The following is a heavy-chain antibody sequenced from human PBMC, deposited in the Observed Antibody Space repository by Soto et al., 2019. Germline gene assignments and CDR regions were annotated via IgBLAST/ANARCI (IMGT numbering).Heavy chain of an antibody. CDR3: AKDTRLRLGELSFDAFDY. D-gene: IGHD3-16*02. CDR2: ITGSGGTT. Sequence: EVQLLESGGGLVQPGGSLRLSCAASGFTFSSYGMSWVRQAPGKGLEWVSGITGSGGTTYYADSVKGRFTISRDNSKNTLYLQMNGLRAEDTAVYYCAKDTRLRLGELSFDAFDYWGQGTLVTVSS. V-gene: IGHV3-23*01. CDR1: GFTFSSYG. J-gene: IGHJ4*02.